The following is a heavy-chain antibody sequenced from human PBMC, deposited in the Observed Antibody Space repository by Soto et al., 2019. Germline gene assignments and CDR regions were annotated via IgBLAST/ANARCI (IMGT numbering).Heavy chain of an antibody. CDR2: IIPILGIA. Sequence: SVKVSCKASGGTFSSYTISWVRQAPGQGLEWMGRIIPILGIANYAQKFQGRVTITADKSTSTAYMELSSPRSEDTAVYYCASRGGCSGGSCYWGSAFDIWGQGTMVTVSS. D-gene: IGHD2-15*01. CDR3: ASRGGCSGGSCYWGSAFDI. CDR1: GGTFSSYT. V-gene: IGHV1-69*02. J-gene: IGHJ3*02.